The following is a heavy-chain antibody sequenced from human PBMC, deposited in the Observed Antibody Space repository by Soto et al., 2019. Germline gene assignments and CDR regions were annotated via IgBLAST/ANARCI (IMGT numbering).Heavy chain of an antibody. V-gene: IGHV1-18*01. CDR2: IRVYNGDT. CDR1: GYDFTNYG. J-gene: IGHJ4*02. D-gene: IGHD1-26*01. Sequence: VQLVQSGAEVKKTGASVKVSCKSSGYDFTNYGITWVRQAPGQGLDWVGWIRVYNGDTKYAQKFQGRVTLTTDTSTTTAYMELRSLRSDDTAVYYCARGDRSPNYWGQGTLVTVSS. CDR3: ARGDRSPNY.